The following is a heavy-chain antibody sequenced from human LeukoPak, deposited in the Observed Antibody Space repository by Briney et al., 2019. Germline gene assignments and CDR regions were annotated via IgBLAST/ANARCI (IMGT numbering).Heavy chain of an antibody. J-gene: IGHJ4*02. V-gene: IGHV4-34*01. Sequence: PSETLSLTCTVSGGSISSFYWSWIRQPPGKGLEWIGEINHSGSTNYNPSLKSRVTISVDTSKNQFSLKLSSVTAADTAVYYCARSAYSSGYYYWGQGTLVTVSS. CDR3: ARSAYSSGYYY. CDR1: GGSISSFY. CDR2: INHSGST. D-gene: IGHD3-22*01.